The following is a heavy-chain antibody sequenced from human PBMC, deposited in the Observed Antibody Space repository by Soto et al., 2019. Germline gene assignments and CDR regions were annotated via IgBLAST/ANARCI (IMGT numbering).Heavy chain of an antibody. D-gene: IGHD3-10*01. CDR1: GYTFSNYD. V-gene: IGHV1-8*01. Sequence: QVQLVQSGAELKKPGASVKVSCKASGYTFSNYDMNWVRQATGQGPEWIGWVNPNNGDTGYAQKFQGRVTLTTDISTTTAYMEPTSLRSEATAIYYCAKVSRKGSAIDFDYWGQGTLITVSS. J-gene: IGHJ4*02. CDR3: AKVSRKGSAIDFDY. CDR2: VNPNNGDT.